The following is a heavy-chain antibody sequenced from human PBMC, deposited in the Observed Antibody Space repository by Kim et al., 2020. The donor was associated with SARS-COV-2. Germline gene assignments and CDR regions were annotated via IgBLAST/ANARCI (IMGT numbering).Heavy chain of an antibody. D-gene: IGHD1-1*01. J-gene: IGHJ5*02. CDR3: ARQTPQVRLFDP. CDR2: IYYSGST. CDR1: GGSISSYY. V-gene: IGHV4-59*08. Sequence: SETLSLTCTVSGGSISSYYWSWIRQPPGKGLEWIGYIYYSGSTNYNPSLKSRVTISVDTSKNQFSLKLSSVTAADTAVYYCARQTPQVRLFDPWGQGTLVTVSS.